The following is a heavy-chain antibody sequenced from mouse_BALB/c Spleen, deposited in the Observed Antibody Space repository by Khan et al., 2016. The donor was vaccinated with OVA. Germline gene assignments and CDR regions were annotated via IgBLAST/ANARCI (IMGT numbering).Heavy chain of an antibody. V-gene: IGHV2-6-4*01. Sequence: QIQLVQSGPGLVAPSQSLSITCTVSGFSLSRYSIHWVRQPPGKGLEWLGMIWGGGGTDYNSTLKSRLSISKDNSKNQVFLKMNSLQTDDTAMYFCARAYYRYDGYYAMDYWGQGTSVTVSS. D-gene: IGHD2-14*01. CDR3: ARAYYRYDGYYAMDY. J-gene: IGHJ4*01. CDR2: IWGGGGT. CDR1: GFSLSRYS.